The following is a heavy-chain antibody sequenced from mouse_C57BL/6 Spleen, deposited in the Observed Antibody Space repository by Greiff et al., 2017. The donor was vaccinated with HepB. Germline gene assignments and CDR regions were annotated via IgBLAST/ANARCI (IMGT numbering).Heavy chain of an antibody. D-gene: IGHD1-1*01. CDR3: ARYYYYGSSYGNYFDY. J-gene: IGHJ2*01. V-gene: IGHV7-3*01. CDR1: GFTFTDYY. CDR2: IRNKANGYTT. Sequence: EVKLMDSGGGLVQPGGSLSLSCAASGFTFTDYYMSWVRQPPGKALEWLGFIRNKANGYTTEYSASVKGRFTISRDNSQSILYLQMNALRAEDSATYYCARYYYYGSSYGNYFDYWGQGTTLTVSS.